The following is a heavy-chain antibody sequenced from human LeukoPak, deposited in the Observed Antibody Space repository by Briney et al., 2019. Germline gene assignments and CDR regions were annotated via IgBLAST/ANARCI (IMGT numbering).Heavy chain of an antibody. Sequence: PGGSLRLSCAASGFTFSSYAMSWVRQAPGKGLEWVSDISGSGGSTYYADSVKGRFTISRDNSKNTLYVQMNSLRAEDTAVYYCAKDRDYYGSGSYYYYWGQGTLVTVSS. D-gene: IGHD3-10*01. CDR2: ISGSGGST. J-gene: IGHJ4*02. CDR3: AKDRDYYGSGSYYYY. V-gene: IGHV3-23*01. CDR1: GFTFSSYA.